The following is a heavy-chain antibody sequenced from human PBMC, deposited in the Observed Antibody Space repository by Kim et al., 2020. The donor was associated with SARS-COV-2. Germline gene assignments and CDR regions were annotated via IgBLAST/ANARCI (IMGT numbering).Heavy chain of an antibody. CDR1: GGSISSYY. CDR2: IYYSGST. D-gene: IGHD3-10*01. CDR3: ARVLDGSGSYYTHYWYFDL. V-gene: IGHV4-59*01. Sequence: SETLSLTCTVSGGSISSYYWSWIRQPPGKGLEWIGYIYYSGSTNYNPSLKSRVTISVDTSKNQFSLKLSSVTAADTAVYYCARVLDGSGSYYTHYWYFDLWGRGTLVTVSS. J-gene: IGHJ2*01.